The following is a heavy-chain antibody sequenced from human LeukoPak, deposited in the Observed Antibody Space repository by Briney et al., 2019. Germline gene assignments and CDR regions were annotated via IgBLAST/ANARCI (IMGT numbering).Heavy chain of an antibody. CDR1: GGSFSGYY. J-gene: IGHJ6*04. V-gene: IGHV4-34*01. CDR3: AREARLLWFGELLYYGMDV. D-gene: IGHD3-10*01. Sequence: PSETLSLTCAVYGGSFSGYYWSWIRQPPGQGLEWIGEINHSGSTNYNPSLSSRVTISVDTSKNQFSLKLSSVTAADTAVYYCAREARLLWFGELLYYGMDVWGKGTTVTVSS. CDR2: INHSGST.